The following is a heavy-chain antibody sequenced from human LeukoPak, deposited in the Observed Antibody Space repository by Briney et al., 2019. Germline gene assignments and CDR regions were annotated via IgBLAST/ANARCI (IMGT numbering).Heavy chain of an antibody. V-gene: IGHV3-23*01. CDR2: VRGSGGST. CDR1: GFTFSSYA. Sequence: GGSLRLSCAASGFTFSSYAMSWVRQAPGKGLEWVSGVRGSGGSTYYADSVKGRFTTSRDNSKNTLYVQMNSLRVEDTAVYYCARTGSPWYFFDYWGQGTLVTVSS. D-gene: IGHD1-1*01. J-gene: IGHJ4*02. CDR3: ARTGSPWYFFDY.